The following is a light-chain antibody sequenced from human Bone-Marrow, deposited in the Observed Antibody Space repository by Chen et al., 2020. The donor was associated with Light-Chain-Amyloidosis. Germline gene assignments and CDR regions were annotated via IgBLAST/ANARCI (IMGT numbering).Light chain of an antibody. V-gene: IGKV3D-20*02. J-gene: IGKJ4*01. Sequence: EIVLTQSPGTLSLSPGERATLSCRASQSVSSSYLAWYQQKPGQTPRLLIYGASSRATGIPDRFSGSGSGTDFTLTISRLEPEDFAVYYCQQRVNWRTFGGGTKVEFK. CDR1: QSVSSSY. CDR2: GAS. CDR3: QQRVNWRT.